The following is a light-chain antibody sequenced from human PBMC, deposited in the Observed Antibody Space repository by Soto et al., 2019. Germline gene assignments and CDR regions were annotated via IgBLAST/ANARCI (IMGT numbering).Light chain of an antibody. V-gene: IGKV1-39*01. CDR1: QSISNH. CDR3: QQYDSYSPLT. CDR2: SAS. J-gene: IGKJ4*01. Sequence: DIQMTHSPSSLSASAEGRVMSTGRASQSISNHLNWYQQKPGKAPKLLIYSASSLQSGVPSRFSGSGSGTDFTLTIRSLQPEDFATYYCQQYDSYSPLTCGGGNTGAIK.